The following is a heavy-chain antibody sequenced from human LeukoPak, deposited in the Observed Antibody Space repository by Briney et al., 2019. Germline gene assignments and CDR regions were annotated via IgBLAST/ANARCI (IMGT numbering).Heavy chain of an antibody. CDR1: GLTDSSKY. D-gene: IGHD1-26*01. CDR3: ARQSGNYVYFDY. CDR2: IYSGGST. J-gene: IGHJ4*02. Sequence: GGSLRLSCAASGLTDSSKYMSWVRRARGKGLEWVSGIYSGGSTYYADSVKGRFTISRDNSKNTLYLQVSSLSAEDTAVYYCARQSGNYVYFDYWGKGTLVTVS. V-gene: IGHV3-53*01.